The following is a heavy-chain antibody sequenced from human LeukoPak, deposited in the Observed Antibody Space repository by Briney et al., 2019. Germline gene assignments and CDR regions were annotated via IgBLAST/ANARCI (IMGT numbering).Heavy chain of an antibody. CDR2: IYYSGST. Sequence: SETLSLTCTVSGGSINSNSYLWGWVRQPPGKGLEWIGTIYYSGSTYYNPSLKSRVTISVDTSKNQFSLKLSSVTAADTAVYYCARRISGSYFDYWGQGTLVTVSS. V-gene: IGHV4-39*01. CDR1: GGSINSNSYL. J-gene: IGHJ4*02. CDR3: ARRISGSYFDY. D-gene: IGHD1-26*01.